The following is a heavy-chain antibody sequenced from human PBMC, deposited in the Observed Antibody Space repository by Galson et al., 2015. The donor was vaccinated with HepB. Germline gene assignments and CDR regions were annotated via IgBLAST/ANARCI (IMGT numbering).Heavy chain of an antibody. CDR2: INHSGST. V-gene: IGHV4-34*01. CDR3: ARVRATLYSSSRGHYYYYGMDV. J-gene: IGHJ6*02. CDR1: GGSFSGYY. Sequence: SETLSLTCAVYGGSFSGYYWSWIRQPPGKGLEWIGEINHSGSTNYNPSLKSRVTISVDTSKNQFSLKLSSVTAADTAVYYCARVRATLYSSSRGHYYYYGMDVWGQGTTVTVSS. D-gene: IGHD6-13*01.